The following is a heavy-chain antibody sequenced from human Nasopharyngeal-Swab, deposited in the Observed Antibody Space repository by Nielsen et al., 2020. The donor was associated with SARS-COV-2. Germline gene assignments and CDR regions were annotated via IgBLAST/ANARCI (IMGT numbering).Heavy chain of an antibody. V-gene: IGHV1-18*01. CDR2: ISAYNGNT. CDR1: GYTFTSYG. D-gene: IGHD3-16*02. CDR3: AREVMITFGGVIVTHFDY. Sequence: ASVKVSCKASGYTFTSYGISWVRQAPGQGLEWMGWISAYNGNTNYAQKLQGRVTMTTDTSTSTAYMELRSLRSDDTAVYYCAREVMITFGGVIVTHFDYWVQGTLVTVSS. J-gene: IGHJ4*02.